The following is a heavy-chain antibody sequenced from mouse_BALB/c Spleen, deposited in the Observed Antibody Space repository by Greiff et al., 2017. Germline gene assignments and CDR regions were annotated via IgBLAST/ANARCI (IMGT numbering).Heavy chain of an antibody. V-gene: IGHV3-2*02. D-gene: IGHD2-3*01. CDR2: ISYSGST. J-gene: IGHJ4*01. Sequence: VQLKESGPGLVKPSQSLSLTCTVTGYSITSDYAWNWIRQFPGNKLEWMGYISYSGSTSYNPSLKSRISITRDTSKNQFFLQLNSVTTEDTATYYCARHPIYDGYYEAMDYWGQGTSVTVSS. CDR1: GYSITSDYA. CDR3: ARHPIYDGYYEAMDY.